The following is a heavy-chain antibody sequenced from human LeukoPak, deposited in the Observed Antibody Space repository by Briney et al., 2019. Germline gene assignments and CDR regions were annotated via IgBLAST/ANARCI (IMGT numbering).Heavy chain of an antibody. V-gene: IGHV4-59*01. J-gene: IGHJ4*02. CDR2: IYYSGST. Sequence: PSETLSLTCTVSGGSISSYYWSWIRQPPGKGLEWIGYIYYSGSTNYNPSLKSRVTISVDTSKNQFSLKLSSVTAADTAVYYCARTPMVRGVIHHYYFDYWGQGTLVTVSS. D-gene: IGHD3-10*01. CDR1: GGSISSYY. CDR3: ARTPMVRGVIHHYYFDY.